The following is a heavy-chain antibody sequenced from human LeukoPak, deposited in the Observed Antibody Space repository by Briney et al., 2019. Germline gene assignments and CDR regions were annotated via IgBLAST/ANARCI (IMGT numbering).Heavy chain of an antibody. CDR3: TREADGSLDY. D-gene: IGHD6-13*01. CDR2: ISYDGNNK. Sequence: GGSLRLSCAASGFTFSTYALHWVRQAPGKGLEWVALISYDGNNKYHADSVKGRFTISRDNSQNTLYLQMNSLKSEDTAVYYCTREADGSLDYWGQGTLVTVSS. CDR1: GFTFSTYA. J-gene: IGHJ4*02. V-gene: IGHV3-30-3*01.